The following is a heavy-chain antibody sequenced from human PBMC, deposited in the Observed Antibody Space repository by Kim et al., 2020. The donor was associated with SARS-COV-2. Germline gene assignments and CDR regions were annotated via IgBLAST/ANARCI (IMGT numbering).Heavy chain of an antibody. CDR1: GGSISSSSYY. D-gene: IGHD2-21*02. CDR3: ARRNCGGDCYGEYYGMDV. V-gene: IGHV4-39*01. Sequence: SETLSLTCTVSGGSISSSSYYWGWIRQPPGKGLEWIGSIYYSGSTYYNPSLKSRVTISVDTSKNQFSLKLSSVTAADTAVYYCARRNCGGDCYGEYYGMDVWGQGTTVTVSS. J-gene: IGHJ6*02. CDR2: IYYSGST.